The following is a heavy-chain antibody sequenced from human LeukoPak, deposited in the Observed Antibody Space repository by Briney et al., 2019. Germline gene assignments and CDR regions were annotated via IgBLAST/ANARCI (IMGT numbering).Heavy chain of an antibody. V-gene: IGHV1-69*05. D-gene: IGHD5/OR15-5a*01. J-gene: IGHJ3*02. CDR3: ARDLLVSDGAFDI. CDR2: IIPIFGTA. CDR1: GGTFSSYA. Sequence: GSSVKVSCKASGGTFSSYAISWVRQAPGQGLEWMGRIIPIFGTAYYAQKFQGRVTITTDESTSTAYMELSSLRSEDTAVYYCARDLLVSDGAFDIWGQGTMVTVSS.